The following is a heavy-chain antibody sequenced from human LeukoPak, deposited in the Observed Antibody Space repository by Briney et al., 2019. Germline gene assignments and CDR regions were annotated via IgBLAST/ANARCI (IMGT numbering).Heavy chain of an antibody. V-gene: IGHV1-69*04. CDR1: GGTFSSYA. CDR3: AREVTDWYYFDY. J-gene: IGHJ4*02. CDR2: IIPILGIA. Sequence: GASVKVSCKASGGTFSSYAISWVRQAPGQGLEWMGRIIPILGIANYAQKFQGRVTITADKSTSTAYMELSSLRSEDTAVYYCAREVTDWYYFDYWGQGTLVTVSS. D-gene: IGHD3/OR15-3a*01.